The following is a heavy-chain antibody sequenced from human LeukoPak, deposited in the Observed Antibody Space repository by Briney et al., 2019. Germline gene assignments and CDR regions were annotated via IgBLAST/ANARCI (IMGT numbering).Heavy chain of an antibody. V-gene: IGHV4-59*01. CDR2: ISYSGYT. CDR3: AREVPDSIGYYFDY. D-gene: IGHD3-22*01. J-gene: IGHJ4*02. CDR1: GGSIRSYY. Sequence: SETLSLTCNVSGGSIRSYYWSWIRQPPGKGLEWIGFISYSGYTNYNPSLKSRVTISVDTSKNQFSLKLSSVTAADTAVYHCAREVPDSIGYYFDYWGQGTLATVSS.